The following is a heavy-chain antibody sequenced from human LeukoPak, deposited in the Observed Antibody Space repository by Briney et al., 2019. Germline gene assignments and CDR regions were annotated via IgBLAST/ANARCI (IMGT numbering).Heavy chain of an antibody. D-gene: IGHD1-26*01. J-gene: IGHJ6*03. CDR1: GFTFSSHG. V-gene: IGHV3-23*01. CDR2: ISGSGGNT. CDR3: AKSGGSYYDYYYYYMDV. Sequence: GGSLRLSCAASGFTFSSHGMNWVRQAPGKGLEWVSGISGSGGNTYYADSVKGRFTISRDNSKNTLYLQMNSLRAEDTAVYYCAKSGGSYYDYYYYYMDVWGKGTTVTVSS.